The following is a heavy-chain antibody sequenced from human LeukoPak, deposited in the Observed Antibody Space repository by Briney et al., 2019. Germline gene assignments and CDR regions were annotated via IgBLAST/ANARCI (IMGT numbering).Heavy chain of an antibody. Sequence: GGSLRLSCAASGFTSSSYAMHWVRQAPGKGLEWVAVISYDGSNKYYADSVKGRFTISRDNSKNTLYLQMNSLRAEDTAVYYCARGRGYSYGYTYCGGDCYSYFDYWGQGTLVTVSS. CDR1: GFTSSSYA. D-gene: IGHD2-21*02. CDR3: ARGRGYSYGYTYCGGDCYSYFDY. V-gene: IGHV3-30*04. CDR2: ISYDGSNK. J-gene: IGHJ4*02.